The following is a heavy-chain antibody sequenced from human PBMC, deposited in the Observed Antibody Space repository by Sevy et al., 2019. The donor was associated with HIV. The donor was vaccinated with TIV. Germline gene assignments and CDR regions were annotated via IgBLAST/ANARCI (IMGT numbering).Heavy chain of an antibody. CDR3: AKGFGYMVQGVMDV. D-gene: IGHD3-10*01. Sequence: GGSLRLSCAASGFTSSSYGMHWVRQAPGKGLEWVAFIRYDGSNKYYADSVKGRFTISRDNSKNTLYLQMNSLRAEDTAVYYCAKGFGYMVQGVMDVWGQGTTVTVSS. J-gene: IGHJ6*02. CDR2: IRYDGSNK. V-gene: IGHV3-30*02. CDR1: GFTSSSYG.